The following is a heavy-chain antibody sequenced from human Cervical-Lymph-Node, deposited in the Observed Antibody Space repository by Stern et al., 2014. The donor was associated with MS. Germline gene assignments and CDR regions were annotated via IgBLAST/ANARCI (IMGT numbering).Heavy chain of an antibody. CDR1: GYTLSEIS. J-gene: IGHJ6*02. CDR2: VDPEHGET. CDR3: ATHRGRVTYYYGMDV. Sequence: VQLVQSGAEVKKPGASVKVSCKVSGYTLSEISMHWVRKAPGKELEWMGGVDPEHGETRYAQKFQGRVTMAEDRSTDTAYMELSSLRSEDTAVYYCATHRGRVTYYYGMDVWGQGTTVTVSS. D-gene: IGHD2-21*02. V-gene: IGHV1-24*01.